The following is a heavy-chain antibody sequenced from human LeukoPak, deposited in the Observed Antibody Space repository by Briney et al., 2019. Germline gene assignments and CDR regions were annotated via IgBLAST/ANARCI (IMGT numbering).Heavy chain of an antibody. J-gene: IGHJ6*03. D-gene: IGHD3-3*01. CDR2: ISAYNGHT. CDR3: ARQLLEWSGSYYSYYYMDV. V-gene: IGHV1-18*01. Sequence: GASVKVSCKASGYTFTNYGISWVRQAPGQGLEWMGYISAYNGHTQFAQKLQGRLTMTTDTSTTTAYMELRSLRSDDTAVYYCARQLLEWSGSYYSYYYMDVWGKGTTLTVSS. CDR1: GYTFTNYG.